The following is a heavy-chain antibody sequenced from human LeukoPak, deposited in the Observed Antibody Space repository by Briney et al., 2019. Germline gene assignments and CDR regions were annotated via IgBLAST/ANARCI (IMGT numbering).Heavy chain of an antibody. Sequence: SETLSLTCTVSGGSISSYYWSWIRQPAGKGLEWIGRIYTSGSTNYNPSLKSRVTMSVDTSKNQFSLKLSSVTAADTALYYCARHVFYDSSGYDQDAFDIWGQGTMVTVSS. CDR1: GGSISSYY. D-gene: IGHD3-22*01. CDR3: ARHVFYDSSGYDQDAFDI. J-gene: IGHJ3*02. V-gene: IGHV4-4*07. CDR2: IYTSGST.